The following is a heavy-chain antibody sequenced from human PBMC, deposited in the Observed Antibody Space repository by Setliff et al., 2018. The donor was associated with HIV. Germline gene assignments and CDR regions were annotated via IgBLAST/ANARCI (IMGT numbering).Heavy chain of an antibody. V-gene: IGHV3-53*01. CDR2: IYSDGRT. CDR1: GFTVSDSH. J-gene: IGHJ5*02. CDR3: AKGVKWLDP. Sequence: PGGSLRLSCAASGFTVSDSHMTWVRQAPGKGLEWVSFIYSDGRTYYAESVKGRFTISRDDSKKTLYLQMHSLRVEDTAAYYCAKGVKWLDPWGQGIQVTVS. D-gene: IGHD3-16*01.